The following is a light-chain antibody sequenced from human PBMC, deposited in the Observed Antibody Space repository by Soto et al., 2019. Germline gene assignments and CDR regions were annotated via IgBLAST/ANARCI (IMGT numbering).Light chain of an antibody. V-gene: IGLV2-14*01. CDR3: SSYTSSSTVL. J-gene: IGLJ2*01. CDR2: DVS. CDR1: SSDVGGYNY. Sequence: QSALTQPASVSGSPGQSITISCTGNSSDVGGYNYVSWYQQHPGKAPKLTIYDVSNRPSGVSNRFSGSKSGNTASLTISWLQAEDEADYYCSSYTSSSTVLFGGGTKLTVL.